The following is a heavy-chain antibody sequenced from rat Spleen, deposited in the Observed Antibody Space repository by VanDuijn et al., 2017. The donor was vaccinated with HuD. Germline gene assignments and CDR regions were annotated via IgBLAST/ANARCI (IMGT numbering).Heavy chain of an antibody. Sequence: EVQLQESGPGLVTPSQSLSLTCSVTSYSITSNYWGWIRKFPGNKLEGMGYIDGTGSTNYSPSLESRIPITRDTSKNQFFLQVNSVTTEDTATYYCARWNNYAAHWGQGTLVTVSS. CDR1: SYSITSNY. J-gene: IGHJ3*01. CDR3: ARWNNYAAH. CDR2: IDGTGST. D-gene: IGHD1-10*01. V-gene: IGHV3-3*01.